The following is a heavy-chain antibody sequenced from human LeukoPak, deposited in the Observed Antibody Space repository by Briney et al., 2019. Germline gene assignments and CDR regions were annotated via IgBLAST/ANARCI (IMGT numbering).Heavy chain of an antibody. D-gene: IGHD2-2*02. Sequence: ASVKVSCKASGGTFSSYAISWVRQAPGQGLEWMGGIIPIFGTANYAQKFQGRVTITTDESTSTAYMELSSLRSEDTAVYYCASRCSSTSCYTGAYYFDYWGQGTLVTVSS. CDR3: ASRCSSTSCYTGAYYFDY. CDR1: GGTFSSYA. J-gene: IGHJ4*02. V-gene: IGHV1-69*05. CDR2: IIPIFGTA.